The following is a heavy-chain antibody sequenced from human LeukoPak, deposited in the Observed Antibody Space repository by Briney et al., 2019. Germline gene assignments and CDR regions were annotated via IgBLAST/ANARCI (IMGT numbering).Heavy chain of an antibody. J-gene: IGHJ4*02. CDR2: INRASSTI. CDR1: GFTFSTYS. D-gene: IGHD6-25*01. V-gene: IGHV3-48*01. Sequence: GGSLRLSCVASGFTFSTYSMTWVRQAPGKGLEWVSYINRASSTIYYADSVKGRFTISRDNAKNSLYLQMNSLRVEDTALYYCXRDXXTSGAXXXXGQGTXXXVS. CDR3: XRDXXTSGAXXX.